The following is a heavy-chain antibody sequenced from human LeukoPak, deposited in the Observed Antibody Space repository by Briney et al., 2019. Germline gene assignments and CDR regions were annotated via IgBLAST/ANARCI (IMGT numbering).Heavy chain of an antibody. CDR1: GYTFTSYY. CDR3: ARGGELRFLEWLLSFDY. Sequence: ASVKVSCKASGYTFTSYYMHWVRQAPGQGLEWMGIINPSGGSTSYAQKFQGRVTMTRDTSTSTVYMELSSLRSEDTAVYYCARGGELRFLEWLLSFDYWGQGTLVTVSS. V-gene: IGHV1-46*01. D-gene: IGHD3-3*01. J-gene: IGHJ4*02. CDR2: INPSGGST.